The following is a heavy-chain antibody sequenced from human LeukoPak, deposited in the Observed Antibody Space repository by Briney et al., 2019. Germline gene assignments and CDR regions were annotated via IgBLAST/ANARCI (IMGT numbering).Heavy chain of an antibody. CDR3: AGRDCSSTSCYDHYYYGVDV. J-gene: IGHJ6*02. D-gene: IGHD2-2*01. CDR1: GGSISSSSYY. V-gene: IGHV4-39*01. Sequence: SETLSLTCTVSGGSISSSSYYWGWIRQPPGKGLEWIGSIYYSGSTYYNPSLKSRVTISVDTSKNQFSLKLSSVTAADTAVYYCAGRDCSSTSCYDHYYYGVDVWGQGTTVTVSS. CDR2: IYYSGST.